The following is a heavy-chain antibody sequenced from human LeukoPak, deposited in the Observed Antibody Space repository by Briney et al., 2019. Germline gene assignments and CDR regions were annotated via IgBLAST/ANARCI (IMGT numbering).Heavy chain of an antibody. J-gene: IGHJ3*02. CDR1: GGSISSGGYY. Sequence: NPSQTLSLTCAVSGGSISSGGYYWSWIRQPPGKGLEWIGYIYDSGSTNYNPSLKSRVTISVDTSKNQFSLKLSSVTAADTAVYYCACLTTADAFDIWGQGTMVTVSS. D-gene: IGHD3-22*01. CDR3: ACLTTADAFDI. V-gene: IGHV4-61*08. CDR2: IYDSGST.